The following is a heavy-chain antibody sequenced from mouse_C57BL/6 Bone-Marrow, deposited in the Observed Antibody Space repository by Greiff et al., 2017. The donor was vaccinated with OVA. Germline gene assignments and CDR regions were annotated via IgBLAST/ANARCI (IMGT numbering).Heavy chain of an antibody. CDR1: GYSFNDYN. J-gene: IGHJ1*03. CDR3: AFYYCSNYRYFDV. Sequence: EVQLQQSGPELVKPGASVKISCKASGYSFNDYNMNWVKQSNGKSLEWIGVINPNYGTTSYNQKFKGKATLTVDHSSSTAYMQLNSLTSEDSAVYYCAFYYCSNYRYFDVWGTGTTVTVSS. CDR2: INPNYGTT. V-gene: IGHV1-39*01. D-gene: IGHD1-1*01.